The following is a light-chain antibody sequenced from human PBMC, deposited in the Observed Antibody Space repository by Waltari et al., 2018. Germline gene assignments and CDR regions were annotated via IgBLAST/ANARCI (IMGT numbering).Light chain of an antibody. CDR1: QSVSTN. CDR3: QQYENLIT. CDR2: DTS. J-gene: IGKJ5*01. Sequence: IVMTQSPATLSVSPGERVALSCRASQSVSTNFAWYQQRPGQAPSLLIYDTSTRATGIPARFSGSGSGTEFTLTISSLQSEDSAIYYCQQYENLITFGQGTRLEI. V-gene: IGKV3D-15*01.